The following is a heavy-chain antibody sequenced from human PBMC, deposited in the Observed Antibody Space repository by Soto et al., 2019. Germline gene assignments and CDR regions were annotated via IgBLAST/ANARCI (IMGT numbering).Heavy chain of an antibody. V-gene: IGHV4-59*01. D-gene: IGHD5-12*01. CDR3: TRGEGYHLY. CDR1: GASITTYY. J-gene: IGHJ4*02. CDR2: VFHTGST. Sequence: QVQLRESGPGPVRPSETLSLTCSVSGASITTYYWSWIRQPPGKGLEWIGYVFHTGSTNYNPSLSSRVTMSVDTSKNQFSLSLTSVTAADTAVYYCTRGEGYHLYWGQGTLVTVSS.